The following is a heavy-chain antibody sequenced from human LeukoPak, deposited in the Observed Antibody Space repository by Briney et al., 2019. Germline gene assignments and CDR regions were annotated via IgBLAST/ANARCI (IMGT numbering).Heavy chain of an antibody. V-gene: IGHV3-23*01. CDR3: AKDRVEMVPQGPSRAPYSMDV. J-gene: IGHJ6*02. CDR1: GFTVSSSYA. Sequence: PGGSLRLSCAASGFTVSSSYAMSWVRQAPGKGLEWVSAISGSGGRTDYADSVKGRFTTSRDNSKNTLYMQMNSLRADDTAVYYCAKDRVEMVPQGPSRAPYSMDVWGQGTTVTVSS. CDR2: ISGSGGRT. D-gene: IGHD5-24*01.